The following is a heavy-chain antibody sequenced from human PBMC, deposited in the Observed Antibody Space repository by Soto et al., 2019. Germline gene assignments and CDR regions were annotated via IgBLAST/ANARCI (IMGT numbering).Heavy chain of an antibody. CDR3: ARLIAARRGWFDP. CDR1: GGSVSSYY. J-gene: IGHJ5*02. Sequence: QSLTCTVSGGSVSSYYWSWIRQPPGKGLEWIGYIYYSGSTNSNPSLKRRVTISVDTSKNQFSLKLSSVTAADTAVYYCARLIAARRGWFDPWGQGTLVTVSS. V-gene: IGHV4-59*02. CDR2: IYYSGST. D-gene: IGHD6-6*01.